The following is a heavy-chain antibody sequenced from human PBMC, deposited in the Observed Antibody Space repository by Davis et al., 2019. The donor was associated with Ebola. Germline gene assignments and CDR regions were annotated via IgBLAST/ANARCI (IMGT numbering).Heavy chain of an antibody. V-gene: IGHV3-30-3*01. D-gene: IGHD3-22*01. J-gene: IGHJ3*02. CDR2: ISLDGSNK. CDR3: ARTLEGSGYHYDPSDI. Sequence: GGSLRLSCAASGFSFSGYAMHWVRQAPGKGLEWVAVISLDGSNKYYADSVKGRFTISRDNSKNTLYLQVNSLRAEDTAVYYCARTLEGSGYHYDPSDIWGQGTMVTVSS. CDR1: GFSFSGYA.